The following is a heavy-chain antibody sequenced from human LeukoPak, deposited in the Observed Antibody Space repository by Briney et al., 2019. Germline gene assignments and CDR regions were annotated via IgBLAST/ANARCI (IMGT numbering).Heavy chain of an antibody. V-gene: IGHV4-39*01. CDR2: IYYSGRT. Sequence: KPGGSLRLSCAASGFTFSSNSMNWVRQPPGKGLEWIGSIYYSGRTYYNPSLKSRVTISVDTSKNQFSLRLTSVTAADTAVYYCARRYCSGADCYGGDSYYYMDVWGKGTTVTISS. CDR1: GFTFSSNSMN. D-gene: IGHD2-2*01. J-gene: IGHJ6*03. CDR3: ARRYCSGADCYGGDSYYYMDV.